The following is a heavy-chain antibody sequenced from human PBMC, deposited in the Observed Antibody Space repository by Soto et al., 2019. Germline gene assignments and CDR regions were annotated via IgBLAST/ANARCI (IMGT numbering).Heavy chain of an antibody. J-gene: IGHJ6*04. CDR1: GGSFSTYY. CDR3: ARARKGSGSDYYYHYGMDV. D-gene: IGHD3-3*01. Sequence: PSETLSLTCAVYGGSFSTYYWSWVRQPPGKGLEWIGEIIHSESTKYNPSLKSRVTISVDTSKNQFSLKLSSVTAADTAVYYCARARKGSGSDYYYHYGMDVWGKGTTVTVSS. V-gene: IGHV4-34*12. CDR2: IIHSEST.